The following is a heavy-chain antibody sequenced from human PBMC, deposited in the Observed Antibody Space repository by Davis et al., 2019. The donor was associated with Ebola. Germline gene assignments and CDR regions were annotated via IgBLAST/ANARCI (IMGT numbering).Heavy chain of an antibody. CDR2: INPYSGGT. CDR3: ARQGHTSHSGGWYFFLP. D-gene: IGHD6-19*01. J-gene: IGHJ5*02. V-gene: IGHV1-2*02. CDR1: GYTFAGYC. Sequence: ASVKVSCKTSGYTFAGYCLHWVRQAPGQGLEWMGWINPYSGGTVYAPKFQDRVTMTSDTSITTAYMDLSRLRSDDTADYYCARQGHTSHSGGWYFFLPWGQGTLVTVSS.